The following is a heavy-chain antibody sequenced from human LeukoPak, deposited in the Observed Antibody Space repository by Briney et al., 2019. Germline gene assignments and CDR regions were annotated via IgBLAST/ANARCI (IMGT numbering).Heavy chain of an antibody. D-gene: IGHD4-23*01. CDR3: ARGGRYGGNTGLDY. J-gene: IGHJ4*02. CDR1: GYTFTSYA. V-gene: IGHV1-18*01. CDR2: ISGYNGNT. Sequence: ASVKVSCKASGYTFTSYAINWVRQAPGQGLEWMGWISGYNGNTNYAQKLQGRVTMTIDTSTSTAYMELRSLRSDDTAVYYCARGGRYGGNTGLDYWGRGALVTVSS.